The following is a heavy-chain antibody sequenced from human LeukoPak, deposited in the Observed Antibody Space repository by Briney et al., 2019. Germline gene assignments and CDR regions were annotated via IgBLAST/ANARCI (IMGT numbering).Heavy chain of an antibody. CDR2: IYYSGST. Sequence: SETLSLTCTVSGGSTSSYYWSWIRQPPGKGLEWIGYIYYSGSTNYNPSLKSRVTISVDTSKNQFSLKLSSVTAADTAVYYCARGIWFGESIGFDPWGQGTLVTVSS. CDR1: GGSTSSYY. CDR3: ARGIWFGESIGFDP. J-gene: IGHJ5*02. V-gene: IGHV4-59*01. D-gene: IGHD3-10*01.